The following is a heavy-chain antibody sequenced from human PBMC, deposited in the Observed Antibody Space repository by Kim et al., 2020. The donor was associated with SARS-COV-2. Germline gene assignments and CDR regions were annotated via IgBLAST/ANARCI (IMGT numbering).Heavy chain of an antibody. CDR2: INAGNGNT. CDR3: SRADGWNSPGTVDY. J-gene: IGHJ4*02. Sequence: ASVKVSCKASGYIFTSYSIHWVRQAPGQRLEWMGWINAGNGNTKYSQNFQGRVTITRNTFATTTYMDLRRLRPEDTALDYGSRADGWNSPGTVDYWGQGTLVTVSS. V-gene: IGHV1-3*01. D-gene: IGHD1-1*01. CDR1: GYIFTSYS.